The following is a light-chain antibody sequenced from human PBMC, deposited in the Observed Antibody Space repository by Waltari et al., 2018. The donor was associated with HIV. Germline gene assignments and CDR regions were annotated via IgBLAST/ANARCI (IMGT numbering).Light chain of an antibody. Sequence: QSVLTQPPSASGTPGQRVTISCSGSSSNIGSNTVNWYQQLPGTAPKLLIYSNNPRPSGVPDRFSGSKSGTSASLVISGLQSEDEADYYCAAWDDSLNGVVFGGGTKLTVL. CDR3: AAWDDSLNGVV. CDR1: SSNIGSNT. J-gene: IGLJ2*01. V-gene: IGLV1-44*01. CDR2: SNN.